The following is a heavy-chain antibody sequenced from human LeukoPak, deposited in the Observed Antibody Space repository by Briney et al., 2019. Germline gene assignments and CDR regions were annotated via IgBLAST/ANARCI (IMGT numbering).Heavy chain of an antibody. D-gene: IGHD3-16*01. Sequence: GGSLRLSCAASGFTFSSYAMSWIRQAPGKGLEWVSAISGSGGSTYYADSVKGRFTISRDNSKNTLYLQMNSLRAEDTAVYYCAKDVWVTPYYFDYWGQGTLVTVSS. CDR1: GFTFSSYA. V-gene: IGHV3-23*01. J-gene: IGHJ4*02. CDR2: ISGSGGST. CDR3: AKDVWVTPYYFDY.